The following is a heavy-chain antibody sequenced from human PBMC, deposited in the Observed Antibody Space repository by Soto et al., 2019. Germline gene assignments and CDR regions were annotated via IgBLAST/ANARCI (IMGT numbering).Heavy chain of an antibody. CDR2: ISDSGGST. V-gene: IGHV3-23*01. CDR3: AKDQGAWSCLDS. Sequence: EVQLLDSVGGLVQPGGTLRLSCAASGFSFSNFAKSCVRQAPGKGLEWVSTISDSGGSTFYADSVKGHFTISRANSKNTLSVHMNSRRAEDTAVYYCAKDQGAWSCLDSWGQGTLVAVCS. J-gene: IGHJ5*01. CDR1: GFSFSNFA. D-gene: IGHD2-15*01.